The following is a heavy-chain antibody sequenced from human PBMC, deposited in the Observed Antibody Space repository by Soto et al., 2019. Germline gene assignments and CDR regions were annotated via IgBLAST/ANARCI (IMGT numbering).Heavy chain of an antibody. Sequence: ASVKVSCKASGYTFTSYDINWVRQATGQGLEWMGWMNPNSGNTGYAQKFQGRVTMTRNTSISTAYMELRSLRSDDTAVYYCARGRVAAGPYNWFDPWGQGTLVTVSS. CDR3: ARGRVAAGPYNWFDP. J-gene: IGHJ5*02. V-gene: IGHV1-8*01. CDR1: GYTFTSYD. D-gene: IGHD6-13*01. CDR2: MNPNSGNT.